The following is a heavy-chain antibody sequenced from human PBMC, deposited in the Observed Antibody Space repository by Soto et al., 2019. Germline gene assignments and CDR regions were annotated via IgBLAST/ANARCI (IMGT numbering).Heavy chain of an antibody. CDR1: GYTFTGQY. V-gene: IGHV1-2*02. Sequence: PGASVKVSCKASGYTFTGQYMHWVRQAPGQGLEWMGWINPDSGDTKYAQKFQGRVTMTRDTSISTVYMELSRLKSDDTAVYYCARDRGNMVAIFHHYYGMDVWGQGTTVTVSS. D-gene: IGHD3-3*02. J-gene: IGHJ6*02. CDR2: INPDSGDT. CDR3: ARDRGNMVAIFHHYYGMDV.